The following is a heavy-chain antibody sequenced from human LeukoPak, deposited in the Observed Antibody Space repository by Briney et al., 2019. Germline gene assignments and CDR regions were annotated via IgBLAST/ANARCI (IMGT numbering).Heavy chain of an antibody. CDR1: GFTVTSDY. CDR2: IYRGGGT. Sequence: GGSLRLSCAASGFTVTSDYMSWVRQAPGKGLEWVSSIYRGGGTYYEDSVKGRITISRHSSKNTLYLQMSSLRPEDTAVYYCAREGGDSSANVPGYFDSWGQGTLVTVSS. J-gene: IGHJ4*02. D-gene: IGHD3-22*01. CDR3: AREGGDSSANVPGYFDS. V-gene: IGHV3-53*04.